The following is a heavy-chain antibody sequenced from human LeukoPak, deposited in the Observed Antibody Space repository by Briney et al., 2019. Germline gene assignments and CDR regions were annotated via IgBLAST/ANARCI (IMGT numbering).Heavy chain of an antibody. CDR1: GFTFSDYY. CDR3: ARDAKSGYSSSWNDY. CDR2: ISSSGNTI. V-gene: IGHV3-11*01. D-gene: IGHD6-13*01. J-gene: IGHJ4*02. Sequence: GGSLRLSCAASGFTFSDYYMSWIRQAPGKGLEWVSYISSSGNTIYYVDSVKGRFTISRDNAENSLYLQMNSLRAEDTAVYYCARDAKSGYSSSWNDYWGQGTLVTVSS.